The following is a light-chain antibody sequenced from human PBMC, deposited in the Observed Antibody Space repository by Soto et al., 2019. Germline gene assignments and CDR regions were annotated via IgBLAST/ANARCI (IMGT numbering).Light chain of an antibody. CDR3: SSYTTSTTLV. Sequence: QSALTQPASVSGSPGQTITISCTGTSSDVGGYYYVSWYQHHPGRVPKLIIYEVTNRPSGVSSRFSGSRSGNTASLTISGLQTEDEAHYYCSSYTTSTTLVLGGGTKVTVL. V-gene: IGLV2-14*01. CDR2: EVT. CDR1: SSDVGGYYY. J-gene: IGLJ2*01.